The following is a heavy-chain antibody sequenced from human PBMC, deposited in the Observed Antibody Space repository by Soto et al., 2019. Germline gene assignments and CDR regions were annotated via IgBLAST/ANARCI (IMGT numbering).Heavy chain of an antibody. Sequence: SETLSLTCAVSGGSISSGGYSWSWIRQPPGKGLEWIGYIYYSGSTYYNPSLKSRVTISVDTSKNQFSLKLSSVTAADTAVYYCAGHSVDSSGYYLDYWGQGTLVTVSS. J-gene: IGHJ4*02. CDR1: GGSISSGGYS. CDR2: IYYSGST. CDR3: AGHSVDSSGYYLDY. D-gene: IGHD3-22*01. V-gene: IGHV4-30-2*03.